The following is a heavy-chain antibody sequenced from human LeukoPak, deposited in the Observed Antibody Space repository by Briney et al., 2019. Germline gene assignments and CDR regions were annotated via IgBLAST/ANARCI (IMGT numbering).Heavy chain of an antibody. CDR3: ARGPVLRYFGPRAAGAFDI. V-gene: IGHV4-59*12. Sequence: SETLSLTCTVSGGSISSYYWSWIRQPPGKGLEWIGYIYYSGSTNYNPSLKSRVTISVDTSKNQFSLKLSSVTAADTAVYYCARGPVLRYFGPRAAGAFDIWGQGTMVTVSS. D-gene: IGHD3-9*01. CDR1: GGSISSYY. J-gene: IGHJ3*02. CDR2: IYYSGST.